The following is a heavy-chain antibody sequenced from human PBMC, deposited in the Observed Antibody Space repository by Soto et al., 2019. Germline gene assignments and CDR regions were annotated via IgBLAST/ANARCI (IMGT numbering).Heavy chain of an antibody. D-gene: IGHD1-26*01. CDR2: IGSGGGST. Sequence: GGSLRLSCAASGFTFTNYAISWVRQAPGEGLEWVSSIGSGGGSTYYADSAKGRFTISRDNSKNTLYLQMNGLRGGDTAVYYCAEGPIGTFDFWGQGTLVTVSS. V-gene: IGHV3-23*01. CDR1: GFTFTNYA. J-gene: IGHJ4*02. CDR3: AEGPIGTFDF.